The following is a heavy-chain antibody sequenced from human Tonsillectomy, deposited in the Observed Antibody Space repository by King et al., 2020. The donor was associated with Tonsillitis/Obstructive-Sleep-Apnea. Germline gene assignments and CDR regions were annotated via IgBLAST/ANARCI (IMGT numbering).Heavy chain of an antibody. CDR1: GGTFNTYP. CDR3: ARGSRTTDYYYYHYMDV. V-gene: IGHV1-69*12. J-gene: IGHJ6*03. Sequence: QLVQSGAEVKKPGSSVRVSCKPSGGTFNTYPIIWVRQAPGQGLEWMGGIIPVFGTPNYAQKFHGRVTINADESTSTAYMELSSLRSEDTAGYYCARGSRTTDYYYYHYMDVWGKGTTVTVSS. D-gene: IGHD4-11*01. CDR2: IIPVFGTP.